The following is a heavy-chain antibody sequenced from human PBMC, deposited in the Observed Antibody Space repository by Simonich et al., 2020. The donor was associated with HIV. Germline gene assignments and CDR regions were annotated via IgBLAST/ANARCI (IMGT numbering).Heavy chain of an antibody. V-gene: IGHV4-34*01. J-gene: IGHJ4*02. CDR3: ARVIFVTSAGFDY. CDR1: GGSFRGYY. CDR2: LNHSGTT. Sequence: VRLQPWGAGLLQPSKTLSLTCSVYGGSFRGYYWSGIRHPPGKVLEWSGELNHSGTTNNNPSIKSRVTISRETSKNQFSLKLSSVTAADTAIYYCARVIFVTSAGFDYWGQGTLVTVSS. D-gene: IGHD3-3*02.